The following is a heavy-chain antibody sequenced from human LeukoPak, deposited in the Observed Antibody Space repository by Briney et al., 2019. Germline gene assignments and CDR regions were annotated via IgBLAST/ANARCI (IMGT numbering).Heavy chain of an antibody. CDR3: ARGDYYGMDV. V-gene: IGHV3-23*01. J-gene: IGHJ6*02. CDR2: ISGSGGST. CDR1: GFTFNSYW. Sequence: GGSLRLSCAASGFTFNSYWMNWVRQAPGKGLEWVSAISGSGGSTYYADSVKGRFTISRDNSKNTLYLQMNSLRAEDTAVYYCARGDYYGMDVWGQGTTVTVSS.